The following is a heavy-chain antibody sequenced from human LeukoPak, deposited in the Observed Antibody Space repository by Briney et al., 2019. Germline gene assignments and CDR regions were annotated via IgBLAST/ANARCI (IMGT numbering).Heavy chain of an antibody. Sequence: PSETLSLTCAVYGGSFSGYYWTWIRQPPGKGLEWIGYIDHSGSTNYNPSLKSRVSISSDTSKTQFSLELSSVTAADTAVYYCARLKATVSIHAYFDSWGQGTLVTVSS. J-gene: IGHJ4*02. D-gene: IGHD4-17*01. V-gene: IGHV4-59*01. CDR1: GGSFSGYY. CDR2: IDHSGST. CDR3: ARLKATVSIHAYFDS.